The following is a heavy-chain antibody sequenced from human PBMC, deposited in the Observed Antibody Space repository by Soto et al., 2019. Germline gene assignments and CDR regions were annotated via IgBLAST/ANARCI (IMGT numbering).Heavy chain of an antibody. J-gene: IGHJ4*02. CDR3: ARDKIKGAPDYLDS. D-gene: IGHD1-26*01. CDR1: GFTFSANA. CDR2: IAYDGTIK. V-gene: IGHV3-30-3*01. Sequence: QEQLVESGGDVVQPGRSQTLSCAASGFTFSANAMHWVRQAPGKGLELVAVIAYDGTIKIYRDSVKGRFTISRDDSKSTLYLQMNSLRPEDTAVYYCARDKIKGAPDYLDSWGQGTLVTVSS.